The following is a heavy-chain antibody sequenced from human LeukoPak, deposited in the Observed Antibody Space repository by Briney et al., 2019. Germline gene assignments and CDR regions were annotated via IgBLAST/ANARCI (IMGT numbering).Heavy chain of an antibody. D-gene: IGHD3-22*01. V-gene: IGHV3-30*04. CDR3: ARATPYYSYFDY. Sequence: PGGSLRLSCAASGFTFSSYAMHWVRQAPGKGLEWVAVISYDGSNKYYADSVKGRFTISRDNSKNTLYLQMNSLRAEDTAVCYCARATPYYSYFDYWGQGTLVTVSS. J-gene: IGHJ4*02. CDR1: GFTFSSYA. CDR2: ISYDGSNK.